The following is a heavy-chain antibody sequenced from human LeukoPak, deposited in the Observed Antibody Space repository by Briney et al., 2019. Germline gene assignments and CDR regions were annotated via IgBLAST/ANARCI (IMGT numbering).Heavy chain of an antibody. V-gene: IGHV4-59*12. Sequence: SETLSLTCTVSGGSISSYYWSWIRQPPGKGLEWIGYIYYSGSTNYNPSLKSRVTISVDTSKNQFSLKLTSVTAADTAVYYCARVRDCSGGSCYDYWGQGTLVTVSS. J-gene: IGHJ4*02. D-gene: IGHD2-15*01. CDR1: GGSISSYY. CDR3: ARVRDCSGGSCYDY. CDR2: IYYSGST.